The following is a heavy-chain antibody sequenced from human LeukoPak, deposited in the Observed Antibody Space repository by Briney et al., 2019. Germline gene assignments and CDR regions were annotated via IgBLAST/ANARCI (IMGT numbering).Heavy chain of an antibody. Sequence: SETLSLTCTVSGGSISSYYWSWIRQPPGKGLEWIGYIYYSGSTNYNPSLKSRVTISVDTSNNQFSLKLSSVTAADTAVYYCARVGRYFDWLSTRYYYYGMDVWGQGTTVTVSS. CDR2: IYYSGST. D-gene: IGHD3-9*01. CDR1: GGSISSYY. V-gene: IGHV4-59*01. CDR3: ARVGRYFDWLSTRYYYYGMDV. J-gene: IGHJ6*02.